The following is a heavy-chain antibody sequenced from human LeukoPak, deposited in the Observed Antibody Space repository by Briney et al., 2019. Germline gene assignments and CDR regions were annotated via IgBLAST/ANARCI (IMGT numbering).Heavy chain of an antibody. CDR2: ISAGNGNI. CDR1: GHTSTTYA. Sequence: ASVKVSCKASGHTSTTYAIHWVRQAPGQGLEWMGWISAGNGNIKYSQKLQGRATITGDTSASTAYMELSSLRSEDTAVYYCARGYCSSTSCYMDVWGQGTTVT. CDR3: ARGYCSSTSCYMDV. J-gene: IGHJ6*02. V-gene: IGHV1-3*01. D-gene: IGHD2-2*01.